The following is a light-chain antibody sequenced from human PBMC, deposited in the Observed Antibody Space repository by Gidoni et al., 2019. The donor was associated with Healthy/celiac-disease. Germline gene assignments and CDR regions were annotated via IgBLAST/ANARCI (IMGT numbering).Light chain of an antibody. CDR2: AAS. CDR3: QQSYSTPGT. J-gene: IGKJ3*01. CDR1: QSISSY. V-gene: IGKV1-39*01. Sequence: DIQMTQSPSSLSASVGDRVTITGRASQSISSYLNWYQQKPGKAPKLLIYAASSLQSGVPSRFSGSGSGTDFTLTSSSLQPEEFATYYCQQSYSTPGTFGPGTKVDIK.